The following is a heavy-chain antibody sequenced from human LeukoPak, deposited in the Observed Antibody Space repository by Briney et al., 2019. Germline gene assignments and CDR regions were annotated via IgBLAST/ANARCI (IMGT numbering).Heavy chain of an antibody. CDR1: GFAFSFSASG. D-gene: IGHD2-2*01. Sequence: GGSLRLSCTAPGFAFSFSASGIHWVRQAPGKGLEWVAFIQNDATEKSYADSVKGRCTTSRDNSKNTVYLQMNSLRAEDTAVYYCAKDPYGTRYFDYWGQGTLVTVSS. V-gene: IGHV3-30*02. CDR2: IQNDATEK. CDR3: AKDPYGTRYFDY. J-gene: IGHJ4*02.